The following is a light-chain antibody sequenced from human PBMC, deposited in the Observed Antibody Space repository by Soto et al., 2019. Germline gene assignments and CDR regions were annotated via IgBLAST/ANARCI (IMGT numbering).Light chain of an antibody. Sequence: QSALTQPASVSGSPGQSITISCTGTSSDVGGYNYVSWYQQSLGKAPKLVIYDVNNRPSGISNRFSGSKSGNTAYLTISGLQAEDEADYYCSSYTIDAVVFGAGTKLTVL. CDR3: SSYTIDAVV. J-gene: IGLJ2*01. V-gene: IGLV2-14*03. CDR2: DVN. CDR1: SSDVGGYNY.